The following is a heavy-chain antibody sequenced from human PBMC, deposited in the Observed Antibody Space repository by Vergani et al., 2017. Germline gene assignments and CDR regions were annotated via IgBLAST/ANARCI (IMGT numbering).Heavy chain of an antibody. J-gene: IGHJ3*02. CDR2: ISWNSGSI. CDR1: GFTFDDYA. V-gene: IGHV3-9*01. Sequence: EVQLVESGGGLVQPGRSLRLSCAASGFTFDDYAMHWVRQAPGKGLEWVSGISWNSGSIGYADSVKGRFTISRDNAKNSLYLQMNSLRAEDTALYYCAKKRANAFDIWGQGTMVTVSS. CDR3: AKKRANAFDI.